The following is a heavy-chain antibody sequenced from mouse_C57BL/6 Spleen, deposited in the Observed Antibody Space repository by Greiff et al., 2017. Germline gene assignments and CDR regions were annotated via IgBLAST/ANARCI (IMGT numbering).Heavy chain of an antibody. V-gene: IGHV1-81*01. CDR3: ARSYYGSSLYYFDY. J-gene: IGHJ2*01. Sequence: QVQLQQSGAELARPGASVKLSCKASGYTFTSYGISWVKQRTGQGLEWIGEIDPRSGNTYYNEKFKGKATLTADKSSSTAYMELRRLTSEDSAVYFCARSYYGSSLYYFDYWGQGTTLTVSS. D-gene: IGHD1-1*01. CDR2: IDPRSGNT. CDR1: GYTFTSYG.